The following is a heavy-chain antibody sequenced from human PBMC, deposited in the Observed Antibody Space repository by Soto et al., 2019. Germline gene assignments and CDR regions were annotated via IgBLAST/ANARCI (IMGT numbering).Heavy chain of an antibody. D-gene: IGHD3-3*01. J-gene: IGHJ4*02. CDR3: AKIFWSGYHPPYYINF. V-gene: IGHV3-23*01. CDR1: GFTFSSYV. Sequence: GGSLRLSCAASGFTFSSYVMSWVRQAPGKGLEWVSAISTSGGSTYYADSVKGRFTISRDNSKNTLYLQMNSLRAEDTAVYYCAKIFWSGYHPPYYINFWGQGTLVTVFS. CDR2: ISTSGGST.